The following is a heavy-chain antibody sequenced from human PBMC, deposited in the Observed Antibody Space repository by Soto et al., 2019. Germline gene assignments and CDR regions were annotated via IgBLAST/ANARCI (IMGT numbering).Heavy chain of an antibody. Sequence: QLQLQESGPGLVKPSETLSLTCTVSGGSISSSSYYWGWIRQPPGKGLEWIGSIYYTGSTYYNPSLKSQVTISVDTSKNQFSLKLSFVTAADTAVYYCARHFEQLRGVAAAGDYWGQGTLVSVSS. V-gene: IGHV4-39*01. J-gene: IGHJ4*02. CDR2: IYYTGST. D-gene: IGHD6-13*01. CDR3: ARHFEQLRGVAAAGDY. CDR1: GGSISSSSYY.